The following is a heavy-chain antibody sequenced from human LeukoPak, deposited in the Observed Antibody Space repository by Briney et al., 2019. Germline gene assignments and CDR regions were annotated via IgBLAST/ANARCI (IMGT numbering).Heavy chain of an antibody. Sequence: GGSLRLSCAASGFTFSNYGMHWVRQAPGKGLEWVAFIRYDGNNEYYADSVKGRFTISRDNAKNSLYLQMNSLRAEDTAVYYCAELGITMIGGVWGKGTTVTISS. D-gene: IGHD3-10*02. J-gene: IGHJ6*04. CDR1: GFTFSNYG. CDR2: IRYDGNNE. V-gene: IGHV3-30*02. CDR3: AELGITMIGGV.